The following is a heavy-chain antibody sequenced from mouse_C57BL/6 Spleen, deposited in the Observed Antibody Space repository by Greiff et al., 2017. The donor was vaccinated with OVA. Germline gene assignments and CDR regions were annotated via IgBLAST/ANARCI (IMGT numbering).Heavy chain of an antibody. J-gene: IGHJ3*01. CDR2: IDPETGGT. D-gene: IGHD3-3*01. CDR1: GYTFTDYE. Sequence: VQLQQSGAELVRPGASVTLSCKASGYTFTDYEMHWVKQTPVHGLEWIGAIDPETGGTAYNQKFKGKAILTADKSSSTAYMELRSLTSEDSAVYYCTRGAGTLFAYWGQGTLVTVSA. CDR3: TRGAGTLFAY. V-gene: IGHV1-15*01.